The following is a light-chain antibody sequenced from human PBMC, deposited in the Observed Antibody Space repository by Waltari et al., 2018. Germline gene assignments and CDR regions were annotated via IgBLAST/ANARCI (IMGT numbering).Light chain of an antibody. J-gene: IGKJ1*01. CDR3: QQYYSNPPT. V-gene: IGKV1-8*01. CDR1: QGISSY. Sequence: IRITQSPSSLSASTEDRVTITCRASQGISSYLAWYQQKPGKAPKFLIYAASTLQSGVPSRFSGSGSGTDFTLTISCLQSEDFASYYCQQYYSNPPTFGQGTKVENK. CDR2: AAS.